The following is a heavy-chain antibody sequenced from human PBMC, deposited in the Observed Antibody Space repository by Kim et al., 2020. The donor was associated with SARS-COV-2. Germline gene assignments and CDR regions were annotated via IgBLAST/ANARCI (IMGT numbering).Heavy chain of an antibody. CDR1: GFTFSNYW. J-gene: IGHJ6*02. CDR3: RVPPYYYGMDV. Sequence: GGSLRLSCAGSGFTFSNYWMSWVRQAPGKGLEWVANIKQDGSEKYYVDSVKGRFTISRDNAKNSLYLQMNSLRAEDTAVYYCRVPPYYYGMDVWGQGTTVTVSS. V-gene: IGHV3-7*01. CDR2: IKQDGSEK.